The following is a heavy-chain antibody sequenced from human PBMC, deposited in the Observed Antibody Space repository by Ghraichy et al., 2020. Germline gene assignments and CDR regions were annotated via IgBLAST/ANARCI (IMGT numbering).Heavy chain of an antibody. CDR1: GFTFSSYW. CDR2: IKQDGSEK. J-gene: IGHJ5*02. Sequence: GESLNISCVVSGFTFSSYWMSWVRQAPGKGLEWVANIKQDGSEKYYVDSVKGRFTISRDNAKNSLYLQMNSLRAEDTAVYYCARRVFLGWFDPWGQGTLVTVSS. V-gene: IGHV3-7*01. D-gene: IGHD2-21*01. CDR3: ARRVFLGWFDP.